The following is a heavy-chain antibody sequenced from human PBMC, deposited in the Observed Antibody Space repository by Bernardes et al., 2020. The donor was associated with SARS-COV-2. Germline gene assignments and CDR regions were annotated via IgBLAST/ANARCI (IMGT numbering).Heavy chain of an antibody. V-gene: IGHV3-66*01. CDR2: FYNGGST. J-gene: IGHJ4*02. CDR3: ASDHGRSMVLH. Sequence: GGSLRPTCASSGITVISDYMSWVRQATAKGMGWVSVFYNGGSTYYADSVKGRFTISRDNSKNTLYLKMDSLRAEDTAVYYCASDHGRSMVLHRGQGTLVTVTS. D-gene: IGHD3-10*01. CDR1: GITVISDY.